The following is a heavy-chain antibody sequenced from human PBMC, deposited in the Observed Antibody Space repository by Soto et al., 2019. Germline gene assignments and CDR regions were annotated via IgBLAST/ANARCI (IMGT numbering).Heavy chain of an antibody. CDR3: ASGATRWYPYFFDS. Sequence: QAQVVQSGAEVRKPGSSVKLSCKASEGTFNSYAIAWVRQAPGQGLEWMGGIIPYYNTLNYAQKFQDRVTITADDSTNTGYMELSSLRSDATAVYFCASGATRWYPYFFDSWAQGTLVTVSS. J-gene: IGHJ4*02. D-gene: IGHD6-13*01. V-gene: IGHV1-69*01. CDR1: EGTFNSYA. CDR2: IIPYYNTL.